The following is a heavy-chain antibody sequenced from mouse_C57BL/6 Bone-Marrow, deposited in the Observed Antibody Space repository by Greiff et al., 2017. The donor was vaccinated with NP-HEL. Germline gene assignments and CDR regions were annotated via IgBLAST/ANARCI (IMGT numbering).Heavy chain of an antibody. CDR2: IRFKSDNYAT. J-gene: IGHJ2*01. CDR1: GFTFSNYW. V-gene: IGHV6-3*01. CDR3: TVFYDGYYFDY. Sequence: EVKVEESGGGLVQPGGSMKLSCVASGFTFSNYWMNWVRQSPEKGLEWVAQIRFKSDNYATHYAESVKGRLTISRDDSKSSVYLQMNNLRAEDTVIYYCTVFYDGYYFDYWGRGTALTVSS. D-gene: IGHD2-3*01.